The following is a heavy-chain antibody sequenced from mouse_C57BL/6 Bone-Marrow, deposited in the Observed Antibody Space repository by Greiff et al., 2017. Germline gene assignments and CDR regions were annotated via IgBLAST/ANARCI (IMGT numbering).Heavy chain of an antibody. CDR3: ANYGNYYARDY. CDR1: GYTFTSYW. Sequence: VPLQQPGAELVKPGASVKLSCKASGYTFTSYWMHWVKQRPGQGLEWIGMIHPNSGSTNYNEKFKSKATLTVDKSSSTAYMQLSSLTSEDAAVYYCANYGNYYARDYWGQGTSVTVAS. J-gene: IGHJ4*01. CDR2: IHPNSGST. V-gene: IGHV1-64*01. D-gene: IGHD2-1*01.